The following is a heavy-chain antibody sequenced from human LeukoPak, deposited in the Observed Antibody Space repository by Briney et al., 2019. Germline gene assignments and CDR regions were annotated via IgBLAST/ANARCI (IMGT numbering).Heavy chain of an antibody. V-gene: IGHV4-34*01. Sequence: SETLSLTCAVYGGSFSGYYWSWIRQPPGKGLEWIGEINHSGSTNYNPSLKSRVTISVDTSKNQFSLKLSSVTAADTAVYYCARELKPKYYYGSGTQRYYFDYWGQGTLVTVSS. D-gene: IGHD3-10*01. CDR2: INHSGST. J-gene: IGHJ4*02. CDR3: ARELKPKYYYGSGTQRYYFDY. CDR1: GGSFSGYY.